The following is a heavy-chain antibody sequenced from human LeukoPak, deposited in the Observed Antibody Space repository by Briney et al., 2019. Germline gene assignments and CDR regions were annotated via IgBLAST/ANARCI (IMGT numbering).Heavy chain of an antibody. CDR2: IIPIFGTA. CDR1: GGTFSSYA. Sequence: ASVKVSCKASGGTFSSYAISWVRQAPGQGLEWMGGIIPIFGTANYAQKLQGRVTITADESTSTAYMELSSLRSEDTAVYYCARRYCSSTSCYTHWFDPWGQGTLVTVSS. D-gene: IGHD2-2*02. CDR3: ARRYCSSTSCYTHWFDP. V-gene: IGHV1-69*13. J-gene: IGHJ5*02.